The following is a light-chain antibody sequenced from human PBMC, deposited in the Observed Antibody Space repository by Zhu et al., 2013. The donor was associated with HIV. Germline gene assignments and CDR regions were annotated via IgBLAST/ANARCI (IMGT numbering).Light chain of an antibody. Sequence: QSVLTQPPSASGTPGQRVTISCSGSSSNIGTQYVYWYQQFPGTTPKLIIYRDNQRPSGVPDRFSASKSGTSASLAISGLRSEDEADYYCAAWDDRLSGHVFGTGTKVTVL. CDR1: SSNIGTQY. J-gene: IGLJ1*01. CDR3: AAWDDRLSGHV. CDR2: RDN. V-gene: IGLV1-47*01.